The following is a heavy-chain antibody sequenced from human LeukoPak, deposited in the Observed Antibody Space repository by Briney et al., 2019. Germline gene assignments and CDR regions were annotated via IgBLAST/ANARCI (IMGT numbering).Heavy chain of an antibody. D-gene: IGHD3-3*01. Sequence: GGSLRLSCAASGFTFSSYAMSWVRQAPGKRLEWAANIKQDGSEKKYVDSVKGRFTIPRDNAKNSLFLQMDSLRAEDTAVYYCTRAITVGGITIPFDLWGRGTQVTVSS. J-gene: IGHJ2*01. CDR1: GFTFSSYA. CDR2: IKQDGSEK. V-gene: IGHV3-7*01. CDR3: TRAITVGGITIPFDL.